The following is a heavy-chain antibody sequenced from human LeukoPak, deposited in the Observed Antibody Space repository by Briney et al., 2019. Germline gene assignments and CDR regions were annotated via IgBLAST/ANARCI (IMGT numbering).Heavy chain of an antibody. CDR2: FDPEDGET. D-gene: IGHD2-15*01. Sequence: VASVKVSCKVSGYTLTELSMHWVRQAPGKGLEWMGGFDPEDGETIYAQKFQGRVTMTEDTSTDTAYMELSSLRSDDTAVYYCATVIGYCSGGSCYSFDYWGQGTLVTVSS. CDR3: ATVIGYCSGGSCYSFDY. CDR1: GYTLTELS. V-gene: IGHV1-24*01. J-gene: IGHJ4*02.